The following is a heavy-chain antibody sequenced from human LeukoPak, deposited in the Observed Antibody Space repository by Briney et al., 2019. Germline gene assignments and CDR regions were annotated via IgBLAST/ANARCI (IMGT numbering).Heavy chain of an antibody. Sequence: GGSLRLSCAASGLTFSSYAMSWVRQAPGKGLEWVSAISGSGGSTYYADSVKGRFTISRDNSKNTLYLQMNSLRAEDTAVYYCAKDRDYYDSSGYYYVEYFQHWGQGTLVTVSS. D-gene: IGHD3-22*01. CDR3: AKDRDYYDSSGYYYVEYFQH. CDR1: GLTFSSYA. V-gene: IGHV3-23*01. CDR2: ISGSGGST. J-gene: IGHJ1*01.